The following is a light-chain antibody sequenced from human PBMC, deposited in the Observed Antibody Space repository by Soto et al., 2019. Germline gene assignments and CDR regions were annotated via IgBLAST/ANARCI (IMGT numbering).Light chain of an antibody. J-gene: IGLJ1*01. V-gene: IGLV2-14*01. CDR1: SSDVGGYNY. CDR3: SSYTSSSTVV. CDR2: EVS. Sequence: QSALTQPASVSGSPGQSITISCTGTSSDVGGYNYVSWYQHHPGKAPKLIIYEVSNRPSGASNRSSGSKSGNTASLTISGLQADDEADYYCSSYTSSSTVVFGIGTKVTVL.